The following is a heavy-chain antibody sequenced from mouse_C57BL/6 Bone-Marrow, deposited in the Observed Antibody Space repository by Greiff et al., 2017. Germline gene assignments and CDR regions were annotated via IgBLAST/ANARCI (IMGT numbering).Heavy chain of an antibody. CDR3: ARRRYYGSYWDFDV. CDR2: IHPNSGST. D-gene: IGHD2-1*01. Sequence: QVQLQQPGAELVKPGASVKLSCKASGYTFTSYWMHWVKQRPGQGLEWIGMIHPNSGSTNYNEKFKSKATLTVDKSSSTAYMQLSSLTSEDSAVYYCARRRYYGSYWDFDVWGTGTTVTVSS. V-gene: IGHV1-64*01. J-gene: IGHJ1*03. CDR1: GYTFTSYW.